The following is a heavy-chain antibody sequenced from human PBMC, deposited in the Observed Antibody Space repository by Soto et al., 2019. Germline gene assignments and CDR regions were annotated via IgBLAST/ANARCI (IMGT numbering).Heavy chain of an antibody. D-gene: IGHD3-22*01. V-gene: IGHV3-30*03. CDR2: ISFDGSNR. CDR1: GFTFSSHA. J-gene: IGHJ4*02. CDR3: ARAHGPYYDSSYYGLARNYFDY. Sequence: HPGGSLRLSCVAAGFTFSSHAMNWVRQAPGKGLEWVAVISFDGSNRYYADSQRGRLTISRDNSRNTLYLQMDNLRPDDTAIYYCARAHGPYYDSSYYGLARNYFDYWGQGTLVTVSS.